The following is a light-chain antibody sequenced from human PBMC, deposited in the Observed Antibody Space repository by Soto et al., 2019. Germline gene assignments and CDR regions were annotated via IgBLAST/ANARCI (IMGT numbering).Light chain of an antibody. CDR1: QSVSSY. Sequence: EMVLAQSPATLSLSPGERATLSCRASQSVSSYLACYQQKPGQAPRLLIYDASSRATGIPARFSGSGSGTDFTLTISSLEPEDFAVYYCQQRSNWLTFGGGTKVDIK. V-gene: IGKV3-11*01. J-gene: IGKJ4*01. CDR2: DAS. CDR3: QQRSNWLT.